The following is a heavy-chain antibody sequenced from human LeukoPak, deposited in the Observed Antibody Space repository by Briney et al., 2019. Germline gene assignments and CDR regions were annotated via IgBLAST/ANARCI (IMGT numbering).Heavy chain of an antibody. D-gene: IGHD2-2*01. CDR3: ARHLVPAAIRPSFDY. Sequence: SETLSLTCTVSGGSISSHYWSWIRQPPGRGLEWIGYIYYSGSTNYNPSLKSRVTISVDTSKNQFSLKLSSVTAADTAVYYCARHLVPAAIRPSFDYWGQGTLVTVSS. V-gene: IGHV4-59*11. J-gene: IGHJ4*02. CDR1: GGSISSHY. CDR2: IYYSGST.